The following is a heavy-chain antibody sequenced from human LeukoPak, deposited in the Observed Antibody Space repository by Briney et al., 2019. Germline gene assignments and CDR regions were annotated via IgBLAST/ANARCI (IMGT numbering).Heavy chain of an antibody. CDR1: GFTFDDYA. CDR3: ARIATSSWYGFDY. J-gene: IGHJ4*02. CDR2: ISWNSGSI. Sequence: GRSLRLSCAASGFTFDDYAMHWVRQAPAKGLEWVSGISWNSGSIGYADSVKGRFTISRDNAKNSLYLQMNSLRAEDTALYYSARIATSSWYGFDYWGQGTLVTVSS. D-gene: IGHD6-13*01. V-gene: IGHV3-9*01.